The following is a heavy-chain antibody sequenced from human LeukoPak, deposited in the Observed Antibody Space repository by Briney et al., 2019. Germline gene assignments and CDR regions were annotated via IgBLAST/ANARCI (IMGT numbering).Heavy chain of an antibody. CDR3: AKAVLGASSGYYEVGAFDI. CDR2: INGDGSST. Sequence: GGSLKLSCAASGFTFSSYWMHWVRQAPGKGLVWVSRINGDGSSTAYADSVKGRFTISRDNSKNTLYLQMNSLRAEDTAVYYCAKAVLGASSGYYEVGAFDIWGQGTMVTVSS. CDR1: GFTFSSYW. J-gene: IGHJ3*02. V-gene: IGHV3-74*01. D-gene: IGHD3-22*01.